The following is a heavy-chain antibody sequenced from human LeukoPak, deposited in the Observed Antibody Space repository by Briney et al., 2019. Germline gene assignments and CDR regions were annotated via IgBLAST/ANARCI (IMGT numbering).Heavy chain of an antibody. V-gene: IGHV3-23*01. Sequence: GGSLRLSCAASGFTFSSYAMSWVRQAPGKGLEWVSAISGSGGSTYYADSVKGRFTISRDNSKNTLYLQMNSLRAEDTAVYYCAESGGSRVREFDYWGQGTLVTVSS. CDR2: ISGSGGST. J-gene: IGHJ4*02. CDR1: GFTFSSYA. D-gene: IGHD2/OR15-2a*01. CDR3: AESGGSRVREFDY.